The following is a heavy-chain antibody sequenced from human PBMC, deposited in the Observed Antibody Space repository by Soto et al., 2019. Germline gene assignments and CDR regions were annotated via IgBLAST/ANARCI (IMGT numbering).Heavy chain of an antibody. Sequence: QVQLQESGPGLVKPSETLSLTCTVSGGSISSYYWSWIRQPPGKGLEWIGYIYYSGSTNYNPSLKSRVTLSVDTSKNQFSLKLSSVTAADTAVYYCARDPGDSSGYRFDYWGQGTLVTVSS. CDR1: GGSISSYY. CDR2: IYYSGST. J-gene: IGHJ4*02. D-gene: IGHD3-22*01. CDR3: ARDPGDSSGYRFDY. V-gene: IGHV4-59*01.